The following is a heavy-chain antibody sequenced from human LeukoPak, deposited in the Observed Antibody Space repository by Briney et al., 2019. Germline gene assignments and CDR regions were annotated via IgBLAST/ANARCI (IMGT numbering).Heavy chain of an antibody. Sequence: ASVKVSCKASGYTLTGYYMHWVRQAPGQGLEWMGWINPNSGGTNYAQKFQGRVTMTRDTSISTAYMELSRLRSDDTAVYYCARDRHFGSTSCYAPWGQGTLVTVSS. CDR1: GYTLTGYY. CDR3: ARDRHFGSTSCYAP. J-gene: IGHJ5*02. D-gene: IGHD2-2*01. CDR2: INPNSGGT. V-gene: IGHV1-2*02.